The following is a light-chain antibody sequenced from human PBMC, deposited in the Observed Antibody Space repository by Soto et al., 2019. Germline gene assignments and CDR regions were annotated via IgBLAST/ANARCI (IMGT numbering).Light chain of an antibody. CDR3: QQYNNWPPWT. Sequence: EIVMTQSPATLSVSPGERATLSCRASQSVSSNLAWYQQTPGQAPMLLIYGASTRATGIPARFSGSGSGTEFTRTISSLQSEDFAVYYCQQYNNWPPWTFGQGTKVEIK. CDR2: GAS. J-gene: IGKJ1*01. V-gene: IGKV3-15*01. CDR1: QSVSSN.